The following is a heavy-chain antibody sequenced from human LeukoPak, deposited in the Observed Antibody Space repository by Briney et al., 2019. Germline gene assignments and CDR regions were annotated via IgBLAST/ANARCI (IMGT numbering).Heavy chain of an antibody. CDR2: IYHSGST. D-gene: IGHD5-18*01. J-gene: IGHJ4*02. V-gene: IGHV4-30-2*01. Sequence: SETLSLTCAVSGGSISSGGYSWSWIRQPPGTGLEWIGYIYHSGSTYYNPSLKSRVTISVDRSKNQFSPKLSSVTAADTAVYYCARTPVDTAMDNYFDYWGQGTLVTVSS. CDR3: ARTPVDTAMDNYFDY. CDR1: GGSISSGGYS.